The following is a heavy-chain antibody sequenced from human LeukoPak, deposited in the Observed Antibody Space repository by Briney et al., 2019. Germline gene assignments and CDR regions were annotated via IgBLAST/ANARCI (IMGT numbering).Heavy chain of an antibody. Sequence: ASVKVSCKASGYTFTSYYMHWVRQAPGQGLEWMGIINPSGGSTSYAQKFQGRVTMTRDTSTSTVYMELSSLRSEDTAVYYCARAMIVVPHKHYYYGMDVWGQGTTVTVSS. J-gene: IGHJ6*02. CDR1: GYTFTSYY. V-gene: IGHV1-46*01. CDR2: INPSGGST. CDR3: ARAMIVVPHKHYYYGMDV. D-gene: IGHD3-22*01.